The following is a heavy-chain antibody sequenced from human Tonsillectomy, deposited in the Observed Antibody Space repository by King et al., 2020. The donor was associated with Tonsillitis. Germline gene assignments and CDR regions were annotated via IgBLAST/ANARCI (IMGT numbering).Heavy chain of an antibody. J-gene: IGHJ4*02. V-gene: IGHV3-11*01. CDR2: ISSRDATT. D-gene: IGHD3-22*01. CDR1: GFMFSDFY. CDR3: ARDTYYSDNTYDS. Sequence: VQLVESGGGLVKPGGSLRLSCAASGFMFSDFYMSWIRQAPGKGLEWGSYISSRDATTYYADSVKGRFTISRDNAKNSLYLQMNSLRAEDTAVYYCARDTYYSDNTYDSCGQGTLGTVSP.